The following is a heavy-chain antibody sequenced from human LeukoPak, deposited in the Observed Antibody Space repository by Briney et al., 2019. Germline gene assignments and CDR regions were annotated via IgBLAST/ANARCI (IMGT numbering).Heavy chain of an antibody. CDR3: ANPSGYYDSSGYYYDYYGMDV. V-gene: IGHV1-2*02. D-gene: IGHD3-22*01. CDR1: GYTFTGYY. J-gene: IGHJ6*02. CDR2: INPNSGGT. Sequence: ASVKVSCKASGYTFTGYYMHWVRQAPGQGLEWMGWINPNSGGTNYAQKFQGRVTMTRDTSISTAYMELSRLRSDDTAVYYCANPSGYYDSSGYYYDYYGMDVWGQRTTVTVSS.